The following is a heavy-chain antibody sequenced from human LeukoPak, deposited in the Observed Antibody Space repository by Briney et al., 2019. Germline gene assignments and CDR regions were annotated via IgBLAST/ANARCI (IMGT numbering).Heavy chain of an antibody. J-gene: IGHJ6*03. CDR3: ARLTAAMFSGYYYMDV. Sequence: GESLKISCKASGYRFPSYWIAWVRQMPGKGLEWMGIIYPGDSVSSYSPSFQGQVTISADKSISTAYLQWSSLKASDTAMYYCARLTAAMFSGYYYMDVWGKGTTVTVSS. D-gene: IGHD2-2*01. CDR2: IYPGDSVS. CDR1: GYRFPSYW. V-gene: IGHV5-51*01.